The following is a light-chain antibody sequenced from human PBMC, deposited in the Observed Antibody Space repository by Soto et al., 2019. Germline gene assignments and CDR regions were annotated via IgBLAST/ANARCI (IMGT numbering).Light chain of an antibody. V-gene: IGKV1D-16*01. J-gene: IGKJ5*01. CDR1: QGISTL. CDR3: QEFHSYPIT. CDR2: FAF. Sequence: DIQMTQSPSSLSASVGDTVTITCRASQGISTLLAWYQQKPGKAPKSLIYFAFSLEGGVPSRFTRGGSGIDLSRNVSSLQPYDLATYDYQEFHSYPITVGHGTRLDIK.